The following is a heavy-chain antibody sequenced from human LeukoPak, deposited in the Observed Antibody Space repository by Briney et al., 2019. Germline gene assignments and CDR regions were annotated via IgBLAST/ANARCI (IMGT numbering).Heavy chain of an antibody. Sequence: GGSLRLSCAASGFTVSSNYMSWVRQAPVKGLEWVGRIKSKTDGGTTDYAAPVKGRFTISRDDSKNTLYLQMNSLKTEDTAVYYCTTDRDGDYRFISYFDYWGQGTLVAVSS. CDR3: TTDRDGDYRFISYFDY. D-gene: IGHD4-17*01. CDR2: IKSKTDGGTT. J-gene: IGHJ4*02. CDR1: GFTVSSNY. V-gene: IGHV3-15*01.